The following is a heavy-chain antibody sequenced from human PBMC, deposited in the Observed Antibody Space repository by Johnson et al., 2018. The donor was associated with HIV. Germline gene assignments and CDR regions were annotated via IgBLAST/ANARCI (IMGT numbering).Heavy chain of an antibody. Sequence: VQLVESGGGLIQPGGSLRLSCAVSGFSFRSHGMHWVRQAPGKGLEYVSAIRRNGGSTSYATSVKGRFTISRDNSKNTLYLHMNSLRAEDTAVYYCAKDRGVVRPDAFDVWGQGTLVTVSS. CDR3: AKDRGVVRPDAFDV. J-gene: IGHJ3*01. CDR2: IRRNGGST. V-gene: IGHV3-64*01. CDR1: GFSFRSHG. D-gene: IGHD4-23*01.